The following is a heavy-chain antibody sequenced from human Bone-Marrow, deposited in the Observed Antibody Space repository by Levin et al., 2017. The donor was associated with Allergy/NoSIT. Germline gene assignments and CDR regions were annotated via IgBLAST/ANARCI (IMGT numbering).Heavy chain of an antibody. J-gene: IGHJ3*01. CDR1: GDSIGSASYF. V-gene: IGHV4-61*02. D-gene: IGHD2-21*02. CDR3: ARFCGTGGDCFHAGAFDV. Sequence: SQTLSLTCTVSGDSIGSASYFWGWIRQPAGKGLEWIGRIYASGTTNYNASLKSRVTIVLDTSNNQFSLRLTSVTAADTAVYYCARFCGTGGDCFHAGAFDVWGQGALVTVSS. CDR2: IYASGTT.